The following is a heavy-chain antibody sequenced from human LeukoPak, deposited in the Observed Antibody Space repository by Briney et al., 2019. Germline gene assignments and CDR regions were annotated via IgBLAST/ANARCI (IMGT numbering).Heavy chain of an antibody. CDR1: GFTFRDYY. Sequence: GGPLRLSCAAPGFTFRDYYMTWLRRAPGKGLEWLSYISNSGSTVFYADSIKGRFTVSRDNAKRSLYLQIESLRDDDTAVYHCALGTINKDYYFGMDVWGQGTTVTVSS. J-gene: IGHJ6*02. D-gene: IGHD2-8*01. CDR2: ISNSGSTV. V-gene: IGHV3-11*01. CDR3: ALGTINKDYYFGMDV.